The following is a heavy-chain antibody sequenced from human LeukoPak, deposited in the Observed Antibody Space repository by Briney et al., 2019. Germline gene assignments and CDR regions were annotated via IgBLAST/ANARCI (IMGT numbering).Heavy chain of an antibody. D-gene: IGHD2-15*01. CDR2: ISNSGST. V-gene: IGHV4-59*11. J-gene: IGHJ6*03. Sequence: SETLSLTCTVSGGSISSHYWTWIRQPPVKGLEWIGAISNSGSTSYNPSLKSRVTISIDTSKNQFSLKLSSVTAADTAVEYCRRDALVGYCSYYYMDVWGKGTTVTVSS. CDR1: GGSISSHY. CDR3: RRDALVGYCSYYYMDV.